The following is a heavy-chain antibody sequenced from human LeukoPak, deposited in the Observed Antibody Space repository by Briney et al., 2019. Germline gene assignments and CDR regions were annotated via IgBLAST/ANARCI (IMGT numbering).Heavy chain of an antibody. D-gene: IGHD5-18*01. CDR2: IYSGGST. J-gene: IGHJ4*02. CDR3: ARDLGYSYGYVY. Sequence: GGSLRLSRAASGFTVSSNYMSWVRQAPGKGLEWVSVIYSGGSTYYADSVKGRFTISRDSSKNTLYLQMNSLRAEDPAVYYCARDLGYSYGYVYWGQGTLVTVSS. V-gene: IGHV3-53*01. CDR1: GFTVSSNY.